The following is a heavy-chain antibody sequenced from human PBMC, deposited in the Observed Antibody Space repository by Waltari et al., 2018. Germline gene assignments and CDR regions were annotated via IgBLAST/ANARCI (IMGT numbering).Heavy chain of an antibody. CDR3: TTNPHGH. CDR2: IRWEGTRP. V-gene: IGHV3-74*01. Sequence: EVQLVESGGGFVQSGVSLRLSCADDGGDYWRDWVRQAPVKGLRSVSRIRWEGTRPNEGEAVEGRCTVSRSRASNMVDLQMNGVGSEDTAVEDWTTNPHGHWGQGTLVTVSS. CDR1: GGDYW. J-gene: IGHJ4*02.